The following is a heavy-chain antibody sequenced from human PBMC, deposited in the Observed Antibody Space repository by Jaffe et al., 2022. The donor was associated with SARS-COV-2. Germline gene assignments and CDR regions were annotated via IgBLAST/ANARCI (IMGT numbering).Heavy chain of an antibody. CDR3: ARDTPLFCGGDCRDY. D-gene: IGHD2-21*02. CDR2: IKQDGSEK. J-gene: IGHJ4*02. Sequence: EVQLVESGGGLVQPGGSLRLSCAASGFTFSSYWMSWVRQAPGKGLEWVANIKQDGSEKYYVDSVKGRFTISRDNAKNSLYLQMNSLRAEDTAVYYCARDTPLFCGGDCRDYWGQGTLVTVSS. CDR1: GFTFSSYW. V-gene: IGHV3-7*01.